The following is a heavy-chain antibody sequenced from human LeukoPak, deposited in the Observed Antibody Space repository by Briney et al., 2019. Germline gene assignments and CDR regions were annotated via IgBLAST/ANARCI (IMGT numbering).Heavy chain of an antibody. Sequence: SETLSLTCAVYGGSFSGYYWSWMRQPPGKGLEWIGEINHSGSTNYNPSLKSRVTISVDTSKNQFSLKLSSVTAADTAVYYCARGKDSSSWYFMYYFDYWGQGTLVTVSS. CDR1: GGSFSGYY. J-gene: IGHJ4*02. V-gene: IGHV4-34*01. D-gene: IGHD6-13*01. CDR3: ARGKDSSSWYFMYYFDY. CDR2: INHSGST.